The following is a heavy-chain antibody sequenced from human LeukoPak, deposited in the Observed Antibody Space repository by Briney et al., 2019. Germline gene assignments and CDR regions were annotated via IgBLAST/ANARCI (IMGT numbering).Heavy chain of an antibody. CDR2: IYSGGST. CDR1: GFTVSSNY. CDR3: ARDRCSSTSCFDAFDI. D-gene: IGHD2-2*01. Sequence: PGGSLRLSCAASGFTVSSNYMSWVRQAPGKGLEWVSVIYSGGSTYYADSVKGRFTISRDNSKNTLYLQMNSLRAEDTAVYYCARDRCSSTSCFDAFDIWGQGTVVTVSS. J-gene: IGHJ3*02. V-gene: IGHV3-66*01.